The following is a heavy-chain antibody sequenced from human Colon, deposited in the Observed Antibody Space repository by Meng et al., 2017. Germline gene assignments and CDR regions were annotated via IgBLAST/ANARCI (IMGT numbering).Heavy chain of an antibody. V-gene: IGHV1-3*01. CDR1: AYTFSRYA. D-gene: IGHD6-19*01. J-gene: IGHJ4*02. CDR3: ARSIRYSSGKETFDN. CDR2: INAGNGNT. Sequence: QVPLVQSGAEVMKPGASVKVSCKASAYTFSRYAMHWVRQAPGQRLEWMRWINAGNGNTTRDTSATTTYMELSSLRSEDTAVYYCARSIRYSSGKETFDNWGQGTLVTVSS.